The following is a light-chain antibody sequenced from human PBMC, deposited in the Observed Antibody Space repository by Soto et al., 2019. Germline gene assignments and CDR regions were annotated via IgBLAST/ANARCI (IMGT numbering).Light chain of an antibody. CDR1: QSISSY. CDR3: QPSYSTPWT. V-gene: IGKV1-39*01. Sequence: DIQMTQSPSSLSAYVGDRVTITCRASQSISSYLNWYQQKPGKAPKLLIYAASSLQSEVPSRFSGSGSGIDFTLSISSLQPEDYATYYCQPSYSTPWTFGQGTKVEIK. J-gene: IGKJ1*01. CDR2: AAS.